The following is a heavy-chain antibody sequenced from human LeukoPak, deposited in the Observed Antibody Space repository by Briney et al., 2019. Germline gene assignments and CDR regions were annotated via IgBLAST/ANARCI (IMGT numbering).Heavy chain of an antibody. CDR1: SGSFTGFY. CDR2: INHNGGT. V-gene: IGHV4-34*01. Sequence: SETLSLTCAVYSGSFTGFYWSWIRQSPGRGLEWIGEINHNGGTNYTPSLKSRVTISLDMSKNQFSLKLSSVTAADTAVYFCARRGSYPNAFDIWGHGAMITVSS. J-gene: IGHJ3*02. CDR3: ARRGSYPNAFDI. D-gene: IGHD6-6*01.